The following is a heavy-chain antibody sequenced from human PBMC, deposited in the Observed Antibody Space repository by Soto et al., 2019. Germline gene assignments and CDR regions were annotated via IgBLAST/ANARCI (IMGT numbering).Heavy chain of an antibody. CDR2: ISYSGST. CDR1: GGSISSGNYS. V-gene: IGHV4-30-4*01. J-gene: IGHJ4*02. Sequence: SETLSLTCTVSGGSISSGNYSWSWIRQPPGKGLEWIGFISYSGSTYYNASLKSRVTISVDTSKNQFSLNLSFVTAADTAVYYCATMESPATGLYYYYYWGQGTLVTGSS. CDR3: ATMESPATGLYYYYY. D-gene: IGHD1-1*01.